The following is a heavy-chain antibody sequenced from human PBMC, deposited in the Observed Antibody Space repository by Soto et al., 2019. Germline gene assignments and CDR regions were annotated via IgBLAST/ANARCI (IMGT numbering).Heavy chain of an antibody. CDR2: MNTNSGNT. CDR1: GYTFTSYD. V-gene: IGHV1-8*01. CDR3: ASETSYGMDV. Sequence: QVQLVQSGAEVKKPGASVKVSCKASGYTFTSYDINWVRQATGQGLEWMGWMNTNSGNTGYAQKFQGRVTMTRNTSISTADMELSSLRSEDPAVYDCASETSYGMDVWGQGTTVTVSS. J-gene: IGHJ6*02.